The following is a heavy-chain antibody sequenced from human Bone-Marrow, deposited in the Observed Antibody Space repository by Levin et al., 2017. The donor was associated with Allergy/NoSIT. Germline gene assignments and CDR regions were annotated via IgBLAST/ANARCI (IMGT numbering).Heavy chain of an antibody. CDR1: GGPITTGRYY. CDR3: ATPSYSTTSCYNMDV. V-gene: IGHV4-39*01. J-gene: IGHJ6*03. CDR2: IYHSGTT. Sequence: SETLSLTCNVSGGPITTGRYYWGWIRQPPGKGLEWIGSIYHSGTTYYNPSLKSRVTISVDPSKHQFSLNLLSVTAADTAVDDCATPSYSTTSCYNMDVWGKGTTVIVSS. D-gene: IGHD2-2*02.